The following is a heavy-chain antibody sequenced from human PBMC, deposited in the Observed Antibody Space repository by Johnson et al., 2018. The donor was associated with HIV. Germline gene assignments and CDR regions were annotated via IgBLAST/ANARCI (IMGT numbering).Heavy chain of an antibody. CDR3: ARPDLGLWFRESNAFDI. Sequence: VQLVESGGGLVQPGGSLRLSCAASGFTFSSYWMHWVRQAPGKGLVWVSRINSDGSSTSYADSVKGRFTISRDNAKNTLYLQMNSLRAEDTAVYYCARPDLGLWFRESNAFDIWGQGTMVTVSS. CDR2: INSDGSST. D-gene: IGHD3-10*01. CDR1: GFTFSSYW. J-gene: IGHJ3*02. V-gene: IGHV3-74*01.